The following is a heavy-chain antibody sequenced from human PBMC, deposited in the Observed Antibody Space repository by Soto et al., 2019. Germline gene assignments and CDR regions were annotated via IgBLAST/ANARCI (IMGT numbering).Heavy chain of an antibody. CDR3: ARDPKGYSYGYDY. CDR2: INAGNGNT. Sequence: QVQLVQSGAEVKKPGASVKVSCKASGYTFTSYAMHWVHQAPGQRLEWMGWINAGNGNTKYSQKFQGRVTITRDTSASTAYMELSSLRSEDTAVYYCARDPKGYSYGYDYWGQGTLVTVSS. J-gene: IGHJ4*02. D-gene: IGHD5-18*01. CDR1: GYTFTSYA. V-gene: IGHV1-3*01.